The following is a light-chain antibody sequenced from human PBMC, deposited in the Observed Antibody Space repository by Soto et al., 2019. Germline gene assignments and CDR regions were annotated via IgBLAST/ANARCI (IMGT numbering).Light chain of an antibody. V-gene: IGKV3-15*01. CDR3: QQCRNWSLT. CDR2: DAS. J-gene: IGKJ4*01. Sequence: EIVMTQSPATLSVSPGEGATISCKASQNVYNNLAWYQQRPGQPPRLLIYDASTRATGISARFSGSGYGTEFTLTISSLQSEDFAVYFCQQCRNWSLTFGGGTKV. CDR1: QNVYNN.